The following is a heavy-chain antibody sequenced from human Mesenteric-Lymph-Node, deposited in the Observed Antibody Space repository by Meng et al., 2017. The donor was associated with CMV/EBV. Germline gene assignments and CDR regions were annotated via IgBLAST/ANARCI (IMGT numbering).Heavy chain of an antibody. Sequence: VFCVSFSGYYWTLLRQPPGKGLEWIGKIDHSGSTSYHPSLKSRVTISVDTSKNQFSLKLSSVTAADTALYYCARRGIVRGHSGFFDLWGRGTLVTVSS. D-gene: IGHD3-10*01. CDR1: CVSFSGYY. CDR2: IDHSGST. V-gene: IGHV4-34*01. CDR3: ARRGIVRGHSGFFDL. J-gene: IGHJ2*01.